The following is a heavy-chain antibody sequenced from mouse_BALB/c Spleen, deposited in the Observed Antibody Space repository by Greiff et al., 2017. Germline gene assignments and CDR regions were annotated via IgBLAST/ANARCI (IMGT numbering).Heavy chain of an antibody. D-gene: IGHD1-1*01. CDR1: GFNIKDTY. CDR2: IDPANGNT. Sequence: VQLKQSGAELVKPGASVKLSCTASGFNIKDTYMHWVKQRPEQGLEWIGRIDPANGNTKYDPKFQGKATITADTSSNTAYLQLSSLTSEDTAVYYCARGGSSIYYAMDYWGQGTSVTVSS. J-gene: IGHJ4*01. V-gene: IGHV14-3*02. CDR3: ARGGSSIYYAMDY.